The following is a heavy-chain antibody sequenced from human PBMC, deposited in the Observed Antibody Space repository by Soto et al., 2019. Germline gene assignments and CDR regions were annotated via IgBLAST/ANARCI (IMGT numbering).Heavy chain of an antibody. J-gene: IGHJ3*02. V-gene: IGHV3-15*01. D-gene: IGHD3-22*01. CDR1: GFTFSNAW. CDR2: IKSKTDGGTT. Sequence: GGSLRLSCAASGFTFSNAWMSWVRQAPGKGLEWVGRIKSKTDGGTTDYAAPVKGRFTISRDDSKNTLYLQMNSLKTEDTAVYDCSFTPRYYYDSSDAFDIWGQGTMVTVSS. CDR3: SFTPRYYYDSSDAFDI.